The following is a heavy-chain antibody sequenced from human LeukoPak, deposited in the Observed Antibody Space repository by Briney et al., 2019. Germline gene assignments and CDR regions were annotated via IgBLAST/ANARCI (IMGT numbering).Heavy chain of an antibody. J-gene: IGHJ3*02. Sequence: SETLSLTCTVSGGSISNNYWGCIRQPPGKGLGWIGHIYYSGDTYNNPSLKSRVTISVDTSKNQFSLHLNSVTPEDTAVYFCARGGLISLANTPLGAFDIWGQGTMVSVSS. D-gene: IGHD3/OR15-3a*01. V-gene: IGHV4-39*01. CDR1: GGSISNNY. CDR3: ARGGLISLANTPLGAFDI. CDR2: IYYSGDT.